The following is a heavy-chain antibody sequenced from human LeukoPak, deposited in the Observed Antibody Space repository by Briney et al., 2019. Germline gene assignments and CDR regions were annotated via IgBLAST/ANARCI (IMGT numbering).Heavy chain of an antibody. J-gene: IGHJ4*02. Sequence: KTGGSLRLSCAASGFTFSNAWMSWVRQAPGKGLEWVGRIKSKTDGGATDYAAPVKGRFTISRDDSKNTLYLQMNSLKTEDTAVYYCTTEADYSSSWYPFDYWGQGTLVTVSS. CDR3: TTEADYSSSWYPFDY. CDR1: GFTFSNAW. CDR2: IKSKTDGGAT. D-gene: IGHD6-13*01. V-gene: IGHV3-15*01.